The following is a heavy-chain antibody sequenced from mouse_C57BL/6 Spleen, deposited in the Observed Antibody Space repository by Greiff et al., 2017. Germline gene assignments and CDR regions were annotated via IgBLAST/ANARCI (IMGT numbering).Heavy chain of an antibody. CDR2: IDPEDGET. D-gene: IGHD2-5*01. Sequence: EVQLQQSGAELVKPGASVKLSCTASGFNIKDYYMHWVKQRTEQGLEWIGRIDPEDGETKYAPKFQGKATITADTSSNTADLQLSSLTSEDTAVYYCALYSNYEILFAYWGQGTLVTVSA. V-gene: IGHV14-2*01. CDR1: GFNIKDYY. J-gene: IGHJ3*01. CDR3: ALYSNYEILFAY.